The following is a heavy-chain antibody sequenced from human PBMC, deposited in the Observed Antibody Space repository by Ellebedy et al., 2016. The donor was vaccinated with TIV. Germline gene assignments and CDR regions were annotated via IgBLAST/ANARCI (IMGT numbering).Heavy chain of an antibody. CDR3: GKDLDVLTGSDF. CDR1: GFTFEDYV. V-gene: IGHV3-43*01. D-gene: IGHD3-9*01. Sequence: GESLKISCAASGFTFEDYVMHWIRQPPGKGLEWVTVISWDGTMTYHADSVKGRFTVSRDNKKNLLYLQMNSLKNEDTAVYYCGKDLDVLTGSDFWGQGTLVTVSS. CDR2: ISWDGTMT. J-gene: IGHJ4*02.